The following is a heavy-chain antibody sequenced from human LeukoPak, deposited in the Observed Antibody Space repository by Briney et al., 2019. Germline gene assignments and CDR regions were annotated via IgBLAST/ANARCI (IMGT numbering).Heavy chain of an antibody. D-gene: IGHD3-10*01. CDR3: ARDWRGSGSYYFDY. CDR2: ISYDGSNK. J-gene: IGHJ4*02. Sequence: PGRSLRLSCAASGFTFSSYAMHWVRQAPGKGLEWVAVISYDGSNKYYADSVKGRFTISRDNSKNTLYLQMNSLRAEDKAVYYCARDWRGSGSYYFDYWGQGTLVTVSS. V-gene: IGHV3-30*04. CDR1: GFTFSSYA.